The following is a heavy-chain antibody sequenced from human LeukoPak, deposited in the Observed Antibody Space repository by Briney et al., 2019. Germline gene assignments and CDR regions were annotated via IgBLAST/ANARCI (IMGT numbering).Heavy chain of an antibody. CDR1: GGSISSYY. V-gene: IGHV4-59*01. CDR2: IYYSGST. Sequence: SETLSLTCTVSGGSISSYYWSWIRQPPGKGLEWIGYIYYSGSTNYNPSLKSRVTISVDTSKNQFSLKLSSVTAADTAVYYCARVHQVAVDYWGQGTLVTVSS. D-gene: IGHD6-19*01. J-gene: IGHJ4*02. CDR3: ARVHQVAVDY.